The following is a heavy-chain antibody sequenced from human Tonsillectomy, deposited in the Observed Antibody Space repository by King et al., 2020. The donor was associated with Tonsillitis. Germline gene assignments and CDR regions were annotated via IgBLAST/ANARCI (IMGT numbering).Heavy chain of an antibody. CDR1: GFTFSSYA. CDR3: AKCPNGDPRGYFDY. J-gene: IGHJ4*02. CDR2: ISGSGGRT. D-gene: IGHD4-17*01. V-gene: IGHV3-23*04. Sequence: EVQLVESGGGLVQPGGSLRLSCAASGFTFSSYAMSWVRQAPGKGLEWVSAISGSGGRTYYADSMKGRFTISRNNSKNTLYLQRNSLRAEDTAVYYCAKCPNGDPRGYFDYWGQGTLVTVSS.